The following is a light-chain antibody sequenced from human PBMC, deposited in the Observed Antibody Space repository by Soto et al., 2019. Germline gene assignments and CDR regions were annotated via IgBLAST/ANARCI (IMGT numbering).Light chain of an antibody. J-gene: IGKJ1*01. V-gene: IGKV3-15*01. Sequence: EMVMTQSPSTLSVSPGERATLSCRASQSVNSNLAWYQQKPGRAPRLLIYGASTRATGIPARFSGSGSGTDFTLIISSLQSEDFAVYHCQQYRNWPPWTFGQGTKVDIK. CDR2: GAS. CDR1: QSVNSN. CDR3: QQYRNWPPWT.